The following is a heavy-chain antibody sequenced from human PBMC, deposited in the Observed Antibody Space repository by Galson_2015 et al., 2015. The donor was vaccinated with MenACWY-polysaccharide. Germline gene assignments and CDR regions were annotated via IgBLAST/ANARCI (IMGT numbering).Heavy chain of an antibody. D-gene: IGHD5-24*01. CDR3: AREEMATFDYYYGMDV. CDR1: GYTFTGYY. CDR2: IIPTSGGT. V-gene: IGHV1-2*06. Sequence: SVKVSCKASGYTFTGYYIHWVRQAPGQGLEWMGRIIPTSGGTNYAQKFQGRVTMTRDTSISTAYMELSRLRSDDTAVYYCAREEMATFDYYYGMDVWGQGTTVTVSS. J-gene: IGHJ6*02.